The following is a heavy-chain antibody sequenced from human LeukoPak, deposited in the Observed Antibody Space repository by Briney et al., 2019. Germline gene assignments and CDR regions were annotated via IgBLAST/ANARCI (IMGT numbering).Heavy chain of an antibody. J-gene: IGHJ4*02. CDR1: GYSFTSYW. V-gene: IGHV5-51*01. Sequence: GESLKISCKGSGYSFTSYWIGWVRQMPGKDLEWMGIIYPGDSDTRYSPSFRDQVTISADTSDNTAYLHWSSLKASDTAIYYCVLNGDYWGQGTLVTVSS. CDR3: VLNGDY. CDR2: IYPGDSDT. D-gene: IGHD2-8*01.